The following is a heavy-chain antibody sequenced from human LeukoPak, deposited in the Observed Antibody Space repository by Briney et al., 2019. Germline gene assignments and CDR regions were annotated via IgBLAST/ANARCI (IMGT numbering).Heavy chain of an antibody. Sequence: GESLRLSCAASGFTFSSSSMNWVRHAPGKGLEWVSYISSSSSTIYYTDSGKGRFTISRDNAKNSLYLQMNNLRAEDTAVYYCARSRDKNTYGYAYWGQGTLVTISS. D-gene: IGHD5-18*01. J-gene: IGHJ4*02. CDR3: ARSRDKNTYGYAY. CDR2: ISSSSSTI. CDR1: GFTFSSSS. V-gene: IGHV3-48*01.